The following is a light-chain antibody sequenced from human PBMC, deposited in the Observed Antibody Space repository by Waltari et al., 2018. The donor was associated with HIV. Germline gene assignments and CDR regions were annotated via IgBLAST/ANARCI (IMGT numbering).Light chain of an antibody. CDR3: GTWDSTWV. CDR1: ISTMEDKY. Sequence: QSVLTQPPSVSAAPGQRVTISCSGSISTMEDKYVSWYQQFPGTAPKLLMYENNRRPSGIPDRVSASKSGASATLVITGVQPGDEGDYYCGTWDSTWVFGGGTSLTVL. J-gene: IGLJ2*01. CDR2: ENN. V-gene: IGLV1-51*02.